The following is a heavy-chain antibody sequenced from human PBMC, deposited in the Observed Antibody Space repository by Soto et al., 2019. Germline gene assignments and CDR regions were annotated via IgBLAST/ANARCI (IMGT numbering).Heavy chain of an antibody. CDR1: GFTFSNFW. J-gene: IGHJ4*02. CDR2: IKKDGSEK. V-gene: IGHV3-7*01. Sequence: CSLRLSCAASGFTFSNFWMTWVRQAPGKGLEWVANIKKDGSEKYYVASVEGRFTISRDNAKNSLYLEMSSLRAEDTALYYCVGRDGYNLDFWGQGAMVTVSS. D-gene: IGHD5-12*01. CDR3: VGRDGYNLDF.